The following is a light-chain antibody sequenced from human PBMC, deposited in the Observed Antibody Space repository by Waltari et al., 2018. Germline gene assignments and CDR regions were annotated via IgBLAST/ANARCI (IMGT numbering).Light chain of an antibody. J-gene: IGKJ4*01. V-gene: IGKV1-17*01. CDR2: AAS. CDR1: QGTTND. CDR3: LQHNTYPLT. Sequence: EIQMTQSPSSLSASVGDRLTITCRASQGTTNDLVWYQQKPAEAPNRLTYAASTLQSGLPTRFSDSGYGSEFTLAVSSLQLEDFAAFYGLQHNTYPLTLSGGTKVEIK.